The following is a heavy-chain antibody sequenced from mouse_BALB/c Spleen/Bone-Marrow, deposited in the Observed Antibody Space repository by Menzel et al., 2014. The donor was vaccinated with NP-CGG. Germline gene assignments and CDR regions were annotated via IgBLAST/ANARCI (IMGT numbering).Heavy chain of an antibody. CDR1: GFTFSSYG. V-gene: IGHV5-6-3*01. Sequence: EVKLVESGGGLVQPGGSLKLSCAASGFTFSSYGMSWVRQTPDKRLELVATINTNGGNTYYPDSVKGRFTISRDKAKNTLYLQMNTLKSEDTAMYYCARGLDYWGQGTTLTVSS. CDR2: INTNGGNT. CDR3: ARGLDY. J-gene: IGHJ2*01.